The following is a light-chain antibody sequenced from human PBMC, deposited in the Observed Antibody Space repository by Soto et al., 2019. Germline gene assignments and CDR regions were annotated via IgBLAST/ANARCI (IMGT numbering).Light chain of an antibody. V-gene: IGLV2-14*03. Sequence: QSVLTQPASVSGSPGHSITISCTGTSSDVGNNNYVSWYQHNPGRAPKVMICDVTNRPPGVSNRFSGSKSGNTASLTISGLQAEDEADYYCSSFPGSSYVFGTGTKFTVL. CDR2: DVT. CDR3: SSFPGSSYV. CDR1: SSDVGNNNY. J-gene: IGLJ1*01.